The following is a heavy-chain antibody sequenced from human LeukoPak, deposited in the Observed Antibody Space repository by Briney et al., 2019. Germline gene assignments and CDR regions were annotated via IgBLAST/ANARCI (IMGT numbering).Heavy chain of an antibody. D-gene: IGHD1-1*01. CDR1: GFTFTRYA. CDR3: ANRGTTGS. CDR2: ISASGGET. J-gene: IGHJ5*02. Sequence: PGGSLRLSCVSSGSGFTFTRYAMSWVCQAPGKGLQWVATISASGGETNYADSVKGRFTISRDNSNYILYLQMNSLTDADTAVYYCANRGTTGSWGQGTLVAVSS. V-gene: IGHV3-23*01.